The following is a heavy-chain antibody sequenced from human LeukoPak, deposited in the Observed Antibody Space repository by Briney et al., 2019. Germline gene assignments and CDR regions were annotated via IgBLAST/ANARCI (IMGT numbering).Heavy chain of an antibody. D-gene: IGHD2-15*01. CDR3: ARDHAGSGRAFDN. Sequence: GGSLRLSCAVSGFTFSNYGVHWVRQAPGKGLEWVALLSSGGINKHYADSVRGRFIISRDNSMNTLYLQMNSLRVEDTAVYYCARDHAGSGRAFDNWGQGTLVTVSS. V-gene: IGHV3-30*03. CDR1: GFTFSNYG. J-gene: IGHJ4*02. CDR2: LSSGGINK.